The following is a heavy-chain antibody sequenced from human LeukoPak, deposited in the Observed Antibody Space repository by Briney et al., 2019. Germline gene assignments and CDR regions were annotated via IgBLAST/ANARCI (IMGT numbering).Heavy chain of an antibody. CDR2: IYYSGST. D-gene: IGHD6-19*01. CDR3: ARDHGSGWYSYLDD. V-gene: IGHV4-39*07. CDR1: GVSITSRSYY. J-gene: IGHJ4*02. Sequence: ASETLSLTCPVSGVSITSRSYYWGWIRQPPGKGLEWIGNIYYSGSTHYNPSLKSRVTISVDTFKNQFSLRLNSVTPEDTAVYYCARDHGSGWYSYLDDWGQGTLVTVSS.